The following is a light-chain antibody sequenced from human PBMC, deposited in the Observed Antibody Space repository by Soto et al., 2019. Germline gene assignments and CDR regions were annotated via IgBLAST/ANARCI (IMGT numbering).Light chain of an antibody. CDR3: SSYTSSSTYV. Sequence: QSALTQPASVSGSPGQSITISCTGTSSDVGGYNYVSWYQQHPGKAPKLMXXXXXXXXXXXXXXXXXXKSGNTASLAISGXXXXXXXXXYCSSYTSSSTYVFGTGTKLTVL. J-gene: IGLJ1*01. V-gene: IGLV2-14*01. CDR1: SSDVGGYNY. CDR2: XXX.